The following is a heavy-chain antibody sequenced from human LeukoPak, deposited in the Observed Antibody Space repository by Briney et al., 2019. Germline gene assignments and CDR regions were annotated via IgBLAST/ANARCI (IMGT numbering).Heavy chain of an antibody. CDR3: ARGVYIAAAQYGY. CDR1: AGSISSHY. J-gene: IGHJ4*02. Sequence: PETLSLTCSVSAGSISSHYWSWIRQPPGKGLEWVGYIYYSGTTHYKTSLTRRVTLSVETPTKQFSLKMSSVSPPGTPVYYCARGVYIAAAQYGYWGQGTLVTVSS. D-gene: IGHD6-13*01. CDR2: IYYSGTT. V-gene: IGHV4-59*11.